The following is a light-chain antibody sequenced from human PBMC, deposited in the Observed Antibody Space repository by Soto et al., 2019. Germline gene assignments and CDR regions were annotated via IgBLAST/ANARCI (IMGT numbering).Light chain of an antibody. CDR2: AAS. V-gene: IGKV1-8*01. Sequence: AIRMTQSPSSLSASTGDRVTITCRASQGISSYLAWYQQKPGKAPKLLIYAASTLQSGVPSRFSGSGSGTDFTLTISCLQSEDFASYYCHQYYSYPYTFAQGTKLEIK. CDR1: QGISSY. CDR3: HQYYSYPYT. J-gene: IGKJ2*01.